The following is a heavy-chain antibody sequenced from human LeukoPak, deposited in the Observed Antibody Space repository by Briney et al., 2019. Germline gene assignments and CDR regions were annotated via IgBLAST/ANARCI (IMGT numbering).Heavy chain of an antibody. Sequence: NPSETLSLTCAVYGGSFSGYYWSWIRQPPGKGLEWIGEINHSGSTNYNPSLKSRVTISVDTSKNQFSLKLSSVTAADTAVYYCARLDYGDYAPLWGQGTLVTVSS. D-gene: IGHD4-17*01. CDR1: GGSFSGYY. V-gene: IGHV4-34*01. CDR3: ARLDYGDYAPL. CDR2: INHSGST. J-gene: IGHJ4*02.